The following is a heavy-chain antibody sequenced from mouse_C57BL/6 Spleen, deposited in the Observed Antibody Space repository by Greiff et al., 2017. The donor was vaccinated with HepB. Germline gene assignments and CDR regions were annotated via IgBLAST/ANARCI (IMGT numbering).Heavy chain of an antibody. D-gene: IGHD4-1*01. CDR2: IYPRSGNT. J-gene: IGHJ2*01. Sequence: VQLQQSGAELARPGASVKLSCKASGYTFTSYGISWVKQRTGQGLEWIGEIYPRSGNTYYNEKFKGKATLTADKSSSTAYMELRSLTSEDTAVYFCARVAANWDVGEDYWGQGTTLTVSS. V-gene: IGHV1-81*01. CDR1: GYTFTSYG. CDR3: ARVAANWDVGEDY.